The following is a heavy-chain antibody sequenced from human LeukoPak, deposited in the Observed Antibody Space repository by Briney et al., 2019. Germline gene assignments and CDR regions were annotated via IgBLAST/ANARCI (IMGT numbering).Heavy chain of an antibody. CDR3: ARDLDEVVPAADFNWFDP. J-gene: IGHJ5*02. CDR2: TYYRSMWYN. Sequence: SQTLSLTCAISGDSVSSNSAAWNWIRQSPSRGLEWLGRTYYRSMWYNDYAVSVKSRITINPDTSTNQFSLQLNSVTPEDTAVYYCARDLDEVVPAADFNWFDPWGQGTLVTVSS. D-gene: IGHD2-2*01. CDR1: GDSVSSNSAA. V-gene: IGHV6-1*01.